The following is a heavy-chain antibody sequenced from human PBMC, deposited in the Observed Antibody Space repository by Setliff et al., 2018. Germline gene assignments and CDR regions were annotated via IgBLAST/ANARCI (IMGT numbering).Heavy chain of an antibody. CDR1: GYTFTSYD. CDR3: AREPLWGSHDAFDF. CDR2: MNPNSGNT. J-gene: IGHJ3*01. Sequence: GASVKVSCKASGYTFTSYDINWVRQATGQGLEWMGWMNPNSGNTGYAQKFQGRVTMTRNTSISTAYMELSSLRSDDTAVYYCAREPLWGSHDAFDFWGQGTMVTVS. V-gene: IGHV1-8*02. D-gene: IGHD7-27*01.